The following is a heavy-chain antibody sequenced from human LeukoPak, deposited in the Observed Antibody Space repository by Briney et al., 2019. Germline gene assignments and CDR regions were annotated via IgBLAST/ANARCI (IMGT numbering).Heavy chain of an antibody. D-gene: IGHD6-6*01. J-gene: IGHJ4*02. V-gene: IGHV3-48*01. CDR2: ISSSSSTT. Sequence: GGSLRLSCAASGFTFSSYTMNWVRQAPGKGLEWVSYISSSSSTTYYADSVKGRFTISRDNAKNSLYLQMNSLRAEDTAVYYCARAVIAARPPFDYWGQGTLVTVSS. CDR3: ARAVIAARPPFDY. CDR1: GFTFSSYT.